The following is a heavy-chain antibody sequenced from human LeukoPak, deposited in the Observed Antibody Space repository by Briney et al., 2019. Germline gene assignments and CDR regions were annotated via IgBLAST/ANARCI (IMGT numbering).Heavy chain of an antibody. Sequence: SETLSLTCTVSGGSISSSSYYWGWIRQPPGKGLEWIGSIYYSGSTYYNPSLKSRVTISVDTSKNQFSLKLSSVTAADTAVYYCARGVQLWSCDYWGQGTLVTASS. V-gene: IGHV4-39*01. J-gene: IGHJ4*02. CDR2: IYYSGST. D-gene: IGHD5-18*01. CDR1: GGSISSSSYY. CDR3: ARGVQLWSCDY.